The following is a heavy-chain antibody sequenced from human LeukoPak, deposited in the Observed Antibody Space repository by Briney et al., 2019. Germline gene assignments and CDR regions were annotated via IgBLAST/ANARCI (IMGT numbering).Heavy chain of an antibody. CDR3: ARDGPTTYYYDSSGYYLDY. CDR1: GFTFSSYA. CDR2: ISYDGSNK. J-gene: IGHJ4*02. V-gene: IGHV3-30*04. Sequence: GGSLRLSCAASGFTFSSYAMHWVRQAPGKGLGWVAVISYDGSNKYYADSVKGRFTISRDNSKNTLYLQMNSLRAEDTAVYYCARDGPTTYYYDSSGYYLDYWGQGTLVTVSS. D-gene: IGHD3-22*01.